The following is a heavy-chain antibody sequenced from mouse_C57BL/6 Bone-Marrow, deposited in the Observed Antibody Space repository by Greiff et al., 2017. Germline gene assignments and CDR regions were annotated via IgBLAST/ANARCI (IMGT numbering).Heavy chain of an antibody. CDR2: IYPRSGDT. Sequence: VKLQESGAELARPGASVKLSCKASGYTFTSYGISWVKQRTGQGLEWIGEIYPRSGDTYYNGKFKGKATLTADKSSSTAYMELRSLTSEDSAVYFCARVIYYDNDEVFAYLGQGTLVTVSA. D-gene: IGHD2-4*01. J-gene: IGHJ3*01. CDR3: ARVIYYDNDEVFAY. CDR1: GYTFTSYG. V-gene: IGHV1-81*01.